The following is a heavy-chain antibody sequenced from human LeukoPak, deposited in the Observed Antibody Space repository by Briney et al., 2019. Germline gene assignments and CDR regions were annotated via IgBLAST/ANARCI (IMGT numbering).Heavy chain of an antibody. Sequence: SVKVSCKASGYTFTSYGISWVRQAPGQGLEWMGRIIPIHGIANYAQKFQGRVTITADKSTSTAYMELSSLRSEDTAVYYCARTSTYYDFWSGYYTMDVWGQGTTVTVSS. J-gene: IGHJ6*02. CDR3: ARTSTYYDFWSGYYTMDV. CDR1: GYTFTSYG. V-gene: IGHV1-69*04. CDR2: IIPIHGIA. D-gene: IGHD3-3*01.